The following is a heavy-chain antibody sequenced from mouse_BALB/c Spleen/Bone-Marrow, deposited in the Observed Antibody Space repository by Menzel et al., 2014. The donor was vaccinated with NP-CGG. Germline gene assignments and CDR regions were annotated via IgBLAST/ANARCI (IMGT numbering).Heavy chain of an antibody. J-gene: IGHJ1*01. Sequence: VQLQQSGAEPVKPGASVKLSCKASGYTFTSYWMHWVKQRPGQGLEWIGEINPSNGRTNYVEKFKSKATLSGDKSSSTVYMQLSSLTSEDSAVYYCARSGYWYFDVWGAGTTVTVSA. CDR3: ARSGYWYFDV. D-gene: IGHD3-1*01. CDR2: INPSNGRT. CDR1: GYTFTSYW. V-gene: IGHV1S81*02.